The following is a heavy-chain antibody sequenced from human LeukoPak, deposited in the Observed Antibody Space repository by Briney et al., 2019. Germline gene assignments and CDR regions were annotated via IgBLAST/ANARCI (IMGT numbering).Heavy chain of an antibody. Sequence: GGSLRLSCTASGFTFSSFVMSWVRQAPGKGLEWVSSISSSGGSTYYADSVRGRFTISRDNSKNTLYLQMNSLRAEDTAVYYCTKGEIVAAAAYNWFDPCGQGTLVTVSS. D-gene: IGHD2-2*01. V-gene: IGHV3-23*01. CDR3: TKGEIVAAAAYNWFDP. J-gene: IGHJ5*02. CDR2: ISSSGGST. CDR1: GFTFSSFV.